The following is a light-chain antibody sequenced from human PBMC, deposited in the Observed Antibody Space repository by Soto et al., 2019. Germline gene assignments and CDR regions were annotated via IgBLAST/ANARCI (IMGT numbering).Light chain of an antibody. CDR3: QQSYSTPLT. J-gene: IGKJ4*01. CDR2: AAS. CDR1: QSISSY. V-gene: IGKV1-39*01. Sequence: DIQMTQSPSSLSASVGDRVTITCRASQSISSYLNWYQQKPGKAPKLLIYAASSLQSGVPSRFSGSGSGTDFTLTISSLQPEYFATYYCQQSYSTPLTFGGGTKVESK.